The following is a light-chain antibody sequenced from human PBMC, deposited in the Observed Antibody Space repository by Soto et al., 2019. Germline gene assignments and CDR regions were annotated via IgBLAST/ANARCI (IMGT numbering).Light chain of an antibody. Sequence: QPVLTQSPSASASLGASVKLTCTLSSGHSSYAIAWYQQQPEKGPRYLMNLTSDGSHSKGDGIPDRFSGSSSGAERYLTISSLQSEDEADYYCQTWGTGIQVFGGGTQLTVL. CDR2: LTSDGSH. J-gene: IGLJ2*01. V-gene: IGLV4-69*01. CDR3: QTWGTGIQV. CDR1: SGHSSYA.